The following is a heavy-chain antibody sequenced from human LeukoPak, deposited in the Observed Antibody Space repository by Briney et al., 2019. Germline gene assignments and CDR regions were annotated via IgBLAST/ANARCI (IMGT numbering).Heavy chain of an antibody. CDR2: IRPDGSGD. Sequence: GGSLRLSCTAPGFTFSSYAIHWIRQAPGKGLEWVASIRPDGSGDFHMDSVKGRFTISRDNAEKSLSLQMNSLRAEDTAIYYCARLMGGVTTYDLWGQGTLVTVSS. CDR1: GFTFSSYA. D-gene: IGHD4-11*01. CDR3: ARLMGGVTTYDL. V-gene: IGHV3-7*01. J-gene: IGHJ5*02.